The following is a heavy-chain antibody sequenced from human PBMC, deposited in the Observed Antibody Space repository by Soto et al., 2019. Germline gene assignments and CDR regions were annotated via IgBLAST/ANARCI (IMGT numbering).Heavy chain of an antibody. D-gene: IGHD7-27*01. Sequence: SETLSLTCTVSGGSISSYYWSWIRQPPGKGLEWIGYIYYSGSTNYNPSLKSRVTISVDTSKNQFSLKLSSVTAADTAVYYCARQILGMRTYWYFDLWGRGTLVTVSS. V-gene: IGHV4-59*01. CDR1: GGSISSYY. CDR2: IYYSGST. J-gene: IGHJ2*01. CDR3: ARQILGMRTYWYFDL.